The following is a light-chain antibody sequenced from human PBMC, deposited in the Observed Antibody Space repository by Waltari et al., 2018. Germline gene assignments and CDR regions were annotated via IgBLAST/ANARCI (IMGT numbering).Light chain of an antibody. CDR2: WAS. Sequence: DIVMTQSPDSLAVSLGERATINCKSSQSVLYSSNNKNYLAWYQQKPGQPPKLLIYWASTRESGVPDRFSGSGSGTDFTLTISSLQAEDVXVYYCQQYYSTPPTFGQGTRLEIK. CDR3: QQYYSTPPT. CDR1: QSVLYSSNNKNY. V-gene: IGKV4-1*01. J-gene: IGKJ5*01.